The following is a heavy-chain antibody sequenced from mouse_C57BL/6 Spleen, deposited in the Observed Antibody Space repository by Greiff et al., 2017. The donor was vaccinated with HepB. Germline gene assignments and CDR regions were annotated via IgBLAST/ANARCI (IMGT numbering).Heavy chain of an antibody. J-gene: IGHJ3*01. CDR2: IYPSDSET. Sequence: QVQLKQPGAELVRPGSSVKLSCKASGYTFTSYWMDWVKQRPGQGLEWIGNIYPSDSETHYNQKFKDKATLTVDKSSSTAYMQRSSLTSEDSAVYYCARTLDSSGYIAYWGQGTLVTVSA. CDR3: ARTLDSSGYIAY. CDR1: GYTFTSYW. D-gene: IGHD3-2*02. V-gene: IGHV1-61*01.